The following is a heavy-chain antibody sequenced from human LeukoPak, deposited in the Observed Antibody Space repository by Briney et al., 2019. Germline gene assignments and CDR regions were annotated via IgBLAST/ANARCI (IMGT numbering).Heavy chain of an antibody. CDR2: IYTSGST. V-gene: IGHV4-61*02. CDR3: ARDSRSSGWYKLDY. D-gene: IGHD6-19*01. Sequence: SETLSLTCTVSGGSISSGSYYWSWIRQPARKGLEWIGRIYTSGSTNYNPSLKSRVTISVDTSKNQFSLKLSSVTAADTAVYYCARDSRSSGWYKLDYWGQGTLVTVSS. CDR1: GGSISSGSYY. J-gene: IGHJ4*02.